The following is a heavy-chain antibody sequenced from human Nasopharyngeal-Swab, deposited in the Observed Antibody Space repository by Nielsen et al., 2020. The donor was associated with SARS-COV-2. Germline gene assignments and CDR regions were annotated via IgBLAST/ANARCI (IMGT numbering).Heavy chain of an antibody. CDR3: ARDTTVATDY. Sequence: GGSLRLSCAVSGSTFSDYYMSWIRQAPGKGLEWVSYISSSSSYTNYADSVKGRFTISRDNAKNSLYLQMNSLRAEDTAVYYCARDTTVATDYWGQGTLVTVSS. CDR1: GSTFSDYY. CDR2: ISSSSSYT. V-gene: IGHV3-11*06. J-gene: IGHJ4*02. D-gene: IGHD4-23*01.